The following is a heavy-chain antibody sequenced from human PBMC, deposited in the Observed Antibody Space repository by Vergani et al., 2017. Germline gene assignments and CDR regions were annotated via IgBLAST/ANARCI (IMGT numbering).Heavy chain of an antibody. Sequence: QVQLVQSGAEVKKPGSSVKVSCKASGGTFSSYTISWVRQAPGQGLEWMGRIIPILGIANYAQKFQGRVTITADKSTSTAYMELSSLRSEDTAVYYCARALVVGATNYCYGMDVWGQGTTVTVSS. CDR1: GGTFSSYT. D-gene: IGHD1-26*01. CDR2: IIPILGIA. CDR3: ARALVVGATNYCYGMDV. V-gene: IGHV1-69*02. J-gene: IGHJ6*02.